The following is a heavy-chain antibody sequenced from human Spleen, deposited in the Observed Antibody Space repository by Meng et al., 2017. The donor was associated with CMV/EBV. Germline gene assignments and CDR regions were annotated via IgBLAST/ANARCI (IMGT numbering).Heavy chain of an antibody. D-gene: IGHD3-3*01. Sequence: ASVKVSCKVSGYTLSELYMHWVRQAPGKGLEWMGGFDPEDGERIYAQKFQGRVTMSEDTSTDTAYMELSSLTSEDTAVYYCARDAGHTLSGYFQNYYYYAMDVWGQGTTVTVSS. V-gene: IGHV1-24*01. J-gene: IGHJ6*02. CDR2: FDPEDGER. CDR1: GYTLSELY. CDR3: ARDAGHTLSGYFQNYYYYAMDV.